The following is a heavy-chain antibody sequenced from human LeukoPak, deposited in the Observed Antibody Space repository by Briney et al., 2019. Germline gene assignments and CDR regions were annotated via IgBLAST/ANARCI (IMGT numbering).Heavy chain of an antibody. V-gene: IGHV1-2*06. D-gene: IGHD3-22*01. CDR3: ARDQYSSGWYEF. CDR2: INPDSGDT. Sequence: ASVKVSCKASGYTFAGYYMHWVRQAPGQGLEWMGRINPDSGDTNNAQKFQGRVTMTRDTSISTAYMEMSRLRSDDKAVYYCARDQYSSGWYEFWGQGTLVTVSS. J-gene: IGHJ5*01. CDR1: GYTFAGYY.